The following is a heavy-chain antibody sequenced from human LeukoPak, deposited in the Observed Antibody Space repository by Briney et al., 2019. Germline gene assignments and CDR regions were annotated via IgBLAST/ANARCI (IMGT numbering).Heavy chain of an antibody. Sequence: SETLSLTCTVSGGSISSYYWSWIRQPPGKGLEWIGYIYYSGSTNYNPSLKSRVTISVNTSKNQFSLKLSSVTAADTAVYYCARAGYYHDSSGYYEGAYYFDYWGQGTLVTVSS. CDR1: GGSISSYY. V-gene: IGHV4-59*01. CDR3: ARAGYYHDSSGYYEGAYYFDY. CDR2: IYYSGST. J-gene: IGHJ4*02. D-gene: IGHD3-22*01.